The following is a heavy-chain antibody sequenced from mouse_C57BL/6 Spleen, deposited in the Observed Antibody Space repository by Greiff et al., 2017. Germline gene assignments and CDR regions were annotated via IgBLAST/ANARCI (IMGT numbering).Heavy chain of an antibody. D-gene: IGHD1-1*01. CDR3: ARGDYGRGAVYFDV. CDR2: IRYSGST. CDR1: GYSITSGYD. J-gene: IGHJ1*03. V-gene: IGHV3-1*01. Sequence: EVQLQESGPGMVKPSQSLSLTCTVTGYSITSGYDWHWIRHFPGNKLEWMGYIRYSGSTNYNPSLKSRITITHDTSKNTFFLKLHSVTTEDTAAYYCARGDYGRGAVYFDVWGTGTTVTVSA.